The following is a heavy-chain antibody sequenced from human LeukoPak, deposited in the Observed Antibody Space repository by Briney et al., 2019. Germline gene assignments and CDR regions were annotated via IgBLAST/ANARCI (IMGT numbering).Heavy chain of an antibody. D-gene: IGHD1-14*01. Sequence: PSETLSLTCTVSGGSISSYYWSWIRQPAGKGLEWIGRIYTSGSTNYNPSLKSRVTMSVDTSKNQFSLKLSSVTAADTAVYCCARDRITGTTWDAFDIWGQGTMVTVSS. CDR2: IYTSGST. CDR1: GGSISSYY. J-gene: IGHJ3*02. CDR3: ARDRITGTTWDAFDI. V-gene: IGHV4-4*07.